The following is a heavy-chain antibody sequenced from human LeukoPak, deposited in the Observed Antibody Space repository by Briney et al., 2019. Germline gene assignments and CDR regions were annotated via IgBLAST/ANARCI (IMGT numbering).Heavy chain of an antibody. CDR2: INQDGGGK. Sequence: GWSLRLSCAGSGFTFSTYWMSWVRQAPGKGLEGVANINQDGGGKHYVDSGKGRFTISRDNAKDSLDLQLNSLRGEDTAVYYCARMYCGGGKCYLSYFDYWGQGTVVTVSS. CDR1: GFTFSTYW. CDR3: ARMYCGGGKCYLSYFDY. V-gene: IGHV3-7*04. J-gene: IGHJ4*02. D-gene: IGHD2-21*01.